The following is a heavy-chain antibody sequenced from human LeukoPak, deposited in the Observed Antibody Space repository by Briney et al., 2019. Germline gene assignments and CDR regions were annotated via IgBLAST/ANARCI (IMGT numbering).Heavy chain of an antibody. CDR1: GFTFSSYA. J-gene: IGHJ4*02. CDR3: AGEPIVVVPAAISPRGFDY. Sequence: GGSLRLSCAASGFTFSSYAMHWVRQAPGKGLEWVAVISYDGSNKYYADSVKGRFTISRDNSKNTLYLQMNSLRAEDTAVYYCAGEPIVVVPAAISPRGFDYWGQGTLVTVSS. V-gene: IGHV3-30-3*01. CDR2: ISYDGSNK. D-gene: IGHD2-2*02.